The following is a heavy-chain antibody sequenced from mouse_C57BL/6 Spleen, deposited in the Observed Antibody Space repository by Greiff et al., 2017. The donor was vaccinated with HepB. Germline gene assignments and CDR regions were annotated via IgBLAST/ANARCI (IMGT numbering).Heavy chain of an antibody. J-gene: IGHJ4*01. CDR1: GYTFTNYW. Sequence: QVQLQQSGAELVRPGTSVKMSCKASGYTFTNYWIGWAKQRPGHGLEWIGDIYPGGGYTNYNEKFKGKATLTADKSSSTAYMQFSSLTSEDSAIYYCARCRENSFSYYAMDYWGQGTSVTVSS. CDR2: IYPGGGYT. V-gene: IGHV1-63*01. D-gene: IGHD3-1*01. CDR3: ARCRENSFSYYAMDY.